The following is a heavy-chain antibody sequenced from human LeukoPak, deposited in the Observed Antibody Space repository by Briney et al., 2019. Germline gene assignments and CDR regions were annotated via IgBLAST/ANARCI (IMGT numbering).Heavy chain of an antibody. D-gene: IGHD5-12*01. CDR1: GYTFSGFY. J-gene: IGHJ6*03. V-gene: IGHV1-2*02. CDR3: AKDRYGDYEAPFHYDMDA. CDR2: INPSSGVT. Sequence: ASVTVSCKASGYTFSGFYIHWVRQAPGPGLEWMGLINPSSGVTNYAQKLQVRVTITRDTSIDTAYMHLSRLRSDDTAVYYCAKDRYGDYEAPFHYDMDAWGRGTTVTVSS.